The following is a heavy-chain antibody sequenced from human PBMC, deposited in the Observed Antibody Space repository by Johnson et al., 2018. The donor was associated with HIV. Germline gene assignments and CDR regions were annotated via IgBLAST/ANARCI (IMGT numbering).Heavy chain of an antibody. CDR2: INWSGGST. Sequence: QLVESGGDVLRPGGSLRLSCEGFGFKFDDYGLTWVRQAPGKGLEWVSGINWSGGSTGYSDSVKGRFTISRDNSKNTLYLQMGSLRAEDRAVYFCARCRDAYTLLSAFDIWGQGTMVTVSS. D-gene: IGHD5-24*01. CDR3: ARCRDAYTLLSAFDI. CDR1: GFKFDDYG. J-gene: IGHJ3*02. V-gene: IGHV3-20*04.